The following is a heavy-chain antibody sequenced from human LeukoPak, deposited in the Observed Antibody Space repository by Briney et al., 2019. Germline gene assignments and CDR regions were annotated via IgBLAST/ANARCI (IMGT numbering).Heavy chain of an antibody. CDR1: GGSISGYF. CDR3: ARGGSHEPHDY. Sequence: SETLSLTCTVSGGSISGYFWSWIRQPPGKGLEWIGYISYSGSTNYNPSLKSRITISVDTSKNQFSLKLSSVTAADTAVYYCARGGSHEPHDYWAREPWSPSPQ. J-gene: IGHJ4*02. D-gene: IGHD1-14*01. V-gene: IGHV4-59*08. CDR2: ISYSGST.